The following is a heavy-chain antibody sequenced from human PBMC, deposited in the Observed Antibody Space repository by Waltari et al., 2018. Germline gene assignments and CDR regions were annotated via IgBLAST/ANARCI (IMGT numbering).Heavy chain of an antibody. V-gene: IGHV1-3*01. D-gene: IGHD2-15*01. CDR3: ARSEGGQKHFHY. CDR2: TTRGNGNT. J-gene: IGHJ4*02. Sequence: QVQLVQSGAEVRKPGASVKLSCKSSGFTFNTFHWVRQAPGQRLEWWGWTTRGNGNTKDTQKFQGRVTMSRDTSAITVYMERTSLKSEDTAVYYCARSEGGQKHFHYWGQGTLVTVSS. CDR1: GFTFNT.